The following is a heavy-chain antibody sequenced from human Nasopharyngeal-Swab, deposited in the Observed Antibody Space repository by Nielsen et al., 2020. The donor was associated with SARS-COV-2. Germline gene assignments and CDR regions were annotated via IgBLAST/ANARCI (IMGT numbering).Heavy chain of an antibody. J-gene: IGHJ3*02. Sequence: ASVKVSCKASGYTFTSYGISWVRQAPGQGLEWMGWISAYNGNTSYAQKLQGRVTMTTDTSTSTACMELRSLRSDDTAVYYCASNPLYCSSTSCYHDAFDIWGQGTMVTVSS. CDR1: GYTFTSYG. CDR3: ASNPLYCSSTSCYHDAFDI. D-gene: IGHD2-2*01. V-gene: IGHV1-18*01. CDR2: ISAYNGNT.